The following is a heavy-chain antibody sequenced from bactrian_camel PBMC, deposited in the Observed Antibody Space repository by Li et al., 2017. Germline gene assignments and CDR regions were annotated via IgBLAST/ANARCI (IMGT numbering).Heavy chain of an antibody. CDR2: ITTDSRSQ. CDR1: GFAFSTHG. V-gene: IGHV3S1*01. Sequence: HVQLVESGGGLVQPGGSLRLSCAASGFAFSTHGMAWVRQSPGKEREGVAAITTDSRSQAYADSVKGRFTISQDNAKNTLYLQMDSLRPEDTAMYYCAARTAGSSCVGWVEAGTLKVASYWGQGTQVTVS. J-gene: IGHJ4*01. D-gene: IGHD6*01. CDR3: AARTAGSSCVGWVEAGTLKVASY.